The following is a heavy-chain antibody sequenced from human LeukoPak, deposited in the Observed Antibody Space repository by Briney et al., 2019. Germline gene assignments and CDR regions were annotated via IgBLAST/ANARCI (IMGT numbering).Heavy chain of an antibody. CDR3: ARDRYYYDSSGYFDEYYYYYMDV. J-gene: IGHJ6*03. CDR2: ISSSSSYI. CDR1: GFTFSRYS. D-gene: IGHD3-22*01. Sequence: GGSLRLSCAASGFTFSRYSMNWVRQAPGKGLEWVSSISSSSSYIYYADSVKGRFTISRDNAKNSLYLQMNSLRAEDTAVYYCARDRYYYDSSGYFDEYYYYYMDVWGKGTTVTVSS. V-gene: IGHV3-21*01.